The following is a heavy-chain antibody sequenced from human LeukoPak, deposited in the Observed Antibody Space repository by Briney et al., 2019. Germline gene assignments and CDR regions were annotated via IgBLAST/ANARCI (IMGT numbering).Heavy chain of an antibody. J-gene: IGHJ5*02. CDR3: ARPPRIYRYSSSSGGWFDP. D-gene: IGHD6-6*01. CDR2: INHSGST. V-gene: IGHV4-34*01. CDR1: GGSFSGYY. Sequence: SETLSLTCAVYGGSFSGYYWSWIRQPPGKGLEWIGEINHSGSTNYNPSLKSRVTISVDTSKNQFSLKLSSVTAADTAVYYCARPPRIYRYSSSSGGWFDPWGQGTLVTVSS.